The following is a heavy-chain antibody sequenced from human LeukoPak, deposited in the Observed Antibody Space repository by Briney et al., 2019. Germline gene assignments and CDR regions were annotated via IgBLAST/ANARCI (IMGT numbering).Heavy chain of an antibody. CDR1: GYTFTGYY. CDR2: INPNSGGT. D-gene: IGHD2-15*01. J-gene: IGHJ3*02. V-gene: IGHV1-2*02. Sequence: ASVKVSCKASGYTFTGYYMHWVRQAPGQGLEWMGWINPNSGGTNYAQKFQGRVTMTRDTSISTAYMELSRLRSDDTAVYYCARSYCGGGSCYPIYAFDIWGQGTMVTVSS. CDR3: ARSYCGGGSCYPIYAFDI.